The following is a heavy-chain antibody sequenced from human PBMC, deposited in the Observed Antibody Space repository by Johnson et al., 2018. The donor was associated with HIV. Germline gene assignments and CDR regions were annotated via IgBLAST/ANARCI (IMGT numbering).Heavy chain of an antibody. CDR2: ISFDGSNK. CDR1: GFTFSNYP. J-gene: IGHJ3*02. Sequence: VQLVESGGGVVQPGRSLRLSCAASGFTFSNYPMHWVRQAPGKGLEWVAVISFDGSNKYYADSVKGRFTISRDNSKNTLYLQMNSLGAEDTAVYYCAKASEQQLVFPEDAFDIWGQGTMVTVSA. V-gene: IGHV3-30*04. CDR3: AKASEQQLVFPEDAFDI. D-gene: IGHD6-13*01.